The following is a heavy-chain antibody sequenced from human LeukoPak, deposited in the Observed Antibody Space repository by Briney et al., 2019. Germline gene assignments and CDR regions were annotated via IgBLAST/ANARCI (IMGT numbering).Heavy chain of an antibody. Sequence: GGSLRLSCAASGFTFSSYSMNWVRQAPGKGLEWVSSISSSSSYIYYADSVKGRFTISRDNSKNTLYLQMNSLRAEDTAVYYCARDKNRVTIFAVAVDYWGQGTLVTVSS. D-gene: IGHD3-3*01. V-gene: IGHV3-21*01. J-gene: IGHJ4*02. CDR2: ISSSSSYI. CDR1: GFTFSSYS. CDR3: ARDKNRVTIFAVAVDY.